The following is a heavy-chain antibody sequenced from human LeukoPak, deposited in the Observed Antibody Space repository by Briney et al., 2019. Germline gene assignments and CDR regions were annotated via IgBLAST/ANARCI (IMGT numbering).Heavy chain of an antibody. V-gene: IGHV3-30*02. J-gene: IGHJ4*02. Sequence: GGSLGLSCAASGFSFSSSGMHWVRQAPGKGLDWVAFIRYDGSNKYYADSVKGRFTISRDNSKNTLYLQMNSLRADDTAVYYCAKGSYYYDNSIDYWGQGTLVTVSS. D-gene: IGHD3-22*01. CDR1: GFSFSSSG. CDR2: IRYDGSNK. CDR3: AKGSYYYDNSIDY.